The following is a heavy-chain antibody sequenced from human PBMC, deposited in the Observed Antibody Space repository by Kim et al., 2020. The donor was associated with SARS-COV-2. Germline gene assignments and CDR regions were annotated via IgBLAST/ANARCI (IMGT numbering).Heavy chain of an antibody. CDR3: ARGYCGGDWSLCYYGMDV. D-gene: IGHD2-21*02. CDR2: ISSSGSTI. CDR1: GFTFSDYY. J-gene: IGHJ6*02. V-gene: IGHV3-11*01. Sequence: GGSLRLSCAASGFTFSDYYMSWIRQAPGKGLEWVSYISSSGSTIYYADSVKGRFTISRDNAKNSLYLQMNSLRAEDTAVYYCARGYCGGDWSLCYYGMDVWGQGTTVTVSS.